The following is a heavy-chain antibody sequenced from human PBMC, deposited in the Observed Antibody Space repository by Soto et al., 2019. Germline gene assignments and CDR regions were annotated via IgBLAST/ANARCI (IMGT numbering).Heavy chain of an antibody. Sequence: ASVKVSCTASGDAFTGYYMHWVRQAPGQGLEWMGWINPNSGGTNYAQKFQGRVTMTRDTSISTAYMELSRLRSDDTAVYYCARDRTQVKQWLKSYNWFDPWGQGTLVTVSS. V-gene: IGHV1-2*02. D-gene: IGHD6-19*01. CDR1: GDAFTGYY. CDR3: ARDRTQVKQWLKSYNWFDP. CDR2: INPNSGGT. J-gene: IGHJ5*02.